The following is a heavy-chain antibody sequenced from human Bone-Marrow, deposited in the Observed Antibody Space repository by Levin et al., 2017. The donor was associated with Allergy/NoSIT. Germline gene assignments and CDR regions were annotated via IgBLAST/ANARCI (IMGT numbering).Heavy chain of an antibody. Sequence: QTLSLTCTFSGFSLSTSGMCVSWIRQPPGKALEWLALIDWDDDKYYSTSLKTRLTISKDTSKNQVVLTMTNMDPVDTATYYCARVIAAAGPHNYGMDVWGQGTTVTVSS. CDR3: ARVIAAAGPHNYGMDV. J-gene: IGHJ6*02. D-gene: IGHD6-13*01. V-gene: IGHV2-70*01. CDR2: IDWDDDK. CDR1: GFSLSTSGMC.